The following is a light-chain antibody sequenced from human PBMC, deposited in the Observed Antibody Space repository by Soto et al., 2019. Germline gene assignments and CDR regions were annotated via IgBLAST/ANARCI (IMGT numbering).Light chain of an antibody. Sequence: EIVLTQSPVTLSLSPGERATLSCRASQSVSSSYLAWYQQIPGQAPRLLIYGASSRATGIPDRFSGSGSGTHFTLTISRLEPADFAVYYCQQYGSSPWTFGQGTKVEVK. CDR3: QQYGSSPWT. J-gene: IGKJ1*01. V-gene: IGKV3-20*01. CDR2: GAS. CDR1: QSVSSSY.